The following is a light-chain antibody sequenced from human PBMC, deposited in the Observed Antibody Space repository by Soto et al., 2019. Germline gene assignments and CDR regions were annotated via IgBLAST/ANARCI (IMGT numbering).Light chain of an antibody. J-gene: IGKJ1*01. V-gene: IGKV3-15*01. CDR1: QSVSAN. CDR3: QQYNIWPPWT. CDR2: GIS. Sequence: IVLTQSPAALSVSLGERVTLSCRASQSVSANLAWYQQRPGQAPRLLIYGISNRAPDTPDRFSGSGSGTEFTLTISSLQSEDSAVYYCQQYNIWPPWTFGQGTQVEIK.